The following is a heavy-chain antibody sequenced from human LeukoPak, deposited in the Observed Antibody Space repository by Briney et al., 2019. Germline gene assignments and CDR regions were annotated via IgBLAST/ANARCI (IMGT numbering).Heavy chain of an antibody. D-gene: IGHD2-15*01. CDR3: ARGGYCSGGSCYYDAFDI. Sequence: GESLRISCKGSGYSFTSYWISWVRQMPGKGLEWMGRIDPSDSYTNYSPSFLGHVTISADKSISTAYLQWSSLKASDTAMYYCARGGYCSGGSCYYDAFDIWGQGTMVTVSS. CDR2: IDPSDSYT. J-gene: IGHJ3*02. V-gene: IGHV5-10-1*01. CDR1: GYSFTSYW.